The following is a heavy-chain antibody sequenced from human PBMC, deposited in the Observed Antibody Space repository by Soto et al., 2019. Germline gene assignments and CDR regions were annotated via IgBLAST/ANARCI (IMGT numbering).Heavy chain of an antibody. CDR2: IIPIFGTA. CDR3: ASGSNAERIPFDY. J-gene: IGHJ4*02. D-gene: IGHD6-25*01. CDR1: GGTFSSYA. V-gene: IGHV1-69*12. Sequence: QVQLVQSGAEVKKPGSSVKVSCKASGGTFSSYAISWVRQAPGQGLEWMGGIIPIFGTANYAQKFQGRVRITADDSTSAAYMELSSMRSEDTAVYYCASGSNAERIPFDYWGQGTLVTVSS.